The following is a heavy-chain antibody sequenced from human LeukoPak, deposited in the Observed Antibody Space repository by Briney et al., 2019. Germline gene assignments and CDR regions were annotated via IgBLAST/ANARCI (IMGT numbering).Heavy chain of an antibody. Sequence: GGSLRLSCAASGITFSSYAMNWVRQAPGKGLEWVAGISSGDRTFHAESVKGRFTISRDKSKDTLYLQMNSLRAEDTAVYYCAKDATASPYFHWFDNWGQGTQVSVSS. CDR1: GITFSSYA. CDR2: ISSGDRT. D-gene: IGHD3-9*01. J-gene: IGHJ4*02. CDR3: AKDATASPYFHWFDN. V-gene: IGHV3-23*01.